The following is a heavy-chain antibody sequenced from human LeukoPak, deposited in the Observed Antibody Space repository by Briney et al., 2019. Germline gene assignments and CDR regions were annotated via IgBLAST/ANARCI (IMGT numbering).Heavy chain of an antibody. CDR3: ARVSDFWSGYKMDY. V-gene: IGHV4-34*01. CDR2: INHSGST. J-gene: IGHJ4*02. D-gene: IGHD3-3*01. CDR1: GGSFSGYY. Sequence: PSGTLSLTCAVYGGSFSGYYWSWIRQPPGKGLEWIGEINHSGSTNYNPSLKSRVTISVDTSKNQFSLKLSSVTAADTAVYYCARVSDFWSGYKMDYWGQGTLVTVSS.